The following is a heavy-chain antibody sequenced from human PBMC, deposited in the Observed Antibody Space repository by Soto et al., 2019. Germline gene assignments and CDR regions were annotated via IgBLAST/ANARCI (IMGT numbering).Heavy chain of an antibody. Sequence: ASVNVSCKASGYTFTSYGISWVRQAPGQGLEWMGWISAYNGNTNYAQKLQGRVTMTTDTSTSTAYMELRSLRSDDTAVYYCARASPISVTMIVVVPGLFDYWGQGTLVTVSS. J-gene: IGHJ4*02. V-gene: IGHV1-18*01. D-gene: IGHD3-22*01. CDR2: ISAYNGNT. CDR1: GYTFTSYG. CDR3: ARASPISVTMIVVVPGLFDY.